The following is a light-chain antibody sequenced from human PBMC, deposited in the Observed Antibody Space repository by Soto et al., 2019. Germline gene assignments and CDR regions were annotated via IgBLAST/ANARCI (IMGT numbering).Light chain of an antibody. J-gene: IGLJ3*02. CDR2: GNR. V-gene: IGLV1-40*01. CDR1: SSNLGAGYD. Sequence: QSVLTQPPSVSRAPGQRVTISCTGNSSNLGAGYDVHWYQQLPGAAPKLVIFGNRNRPSGVPERFSGSKSGTSASLAITGLLAEDDADYYCQAYDYSLTASVFGGGTKVTVL. CDR3: QAYDYSLTASV.